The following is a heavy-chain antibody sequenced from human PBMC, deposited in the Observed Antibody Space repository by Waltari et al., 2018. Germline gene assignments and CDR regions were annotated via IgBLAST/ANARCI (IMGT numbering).Heavy chain of an antibody. CDR1: GYSISTDYY. J-gene: IGHJ4*02. CDR2: IHHSGST. Sequence: QVQLQESGPGLVKPSETLSLTCAVSGYSISTDYYWVWIRQPPGKGLEWIGNIHHSGSTYYNPSLKSRVSISLDTSKNQFSRELSSLTADDTAVYYWARGQGYWGQGTLVTVSS. V-gene: IGHV4-38-2*01. CDR3: ARGQGY.